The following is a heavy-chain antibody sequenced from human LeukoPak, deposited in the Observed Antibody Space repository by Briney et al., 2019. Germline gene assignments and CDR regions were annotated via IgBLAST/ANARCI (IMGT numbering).Heavy chain of an antibody. CDR1: GFTFSSYA. Sequence: GGSLRLSCAASGFTFSSYAMNWVRQAPGKGLEWVSTISGSGGSTNYAVSVKGRFTISRDNSKNTLYLQMNSLRAEDTAVYYCAKDSGVSIVDLYGMDVWGQGTTVTVSS. CDR3: AKDSGVSIVDLYGMDV. D-gene: IGHD1-26*01. V-gene: IGHV3-23*01. J-gene: IGHJ6*02. CDR2: ISGSGGST.